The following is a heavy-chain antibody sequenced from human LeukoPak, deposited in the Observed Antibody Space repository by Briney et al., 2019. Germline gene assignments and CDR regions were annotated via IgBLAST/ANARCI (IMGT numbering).Heavy chain of an antibody. CDR2: IKQDGSEK. J-gene: IGHJ4*02. CDR3: ARGPSGYHNT. D-gene: IGHD5-12*01. Sequence: GGSLRLSCAASGFTFSNYWMSWVRQAPGKGLEWVANIKQDGSEKYYVDSVKGRFTISRDNAKNSLYLQMNSLRAEDTAVYYCARGPSGYHNTGGQGTLVTVSS. V-gene: IGHV3-7*01. CDR1: GFTFSNYW.